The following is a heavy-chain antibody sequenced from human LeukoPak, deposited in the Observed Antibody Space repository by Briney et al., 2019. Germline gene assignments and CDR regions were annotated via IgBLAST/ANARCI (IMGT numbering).Heavy chain of an antibody. D-gene: IGHD2-2*01. CDR1: GYSFTSYW. Sequence: GESLKISCKGSGYSFTSYWIGWVRQMPGKGLEWMGIIYPGDSDTRYSPSFQGQVTISADKSISTAYLQWGSLKASDTAMYYCARMKDDIVVVPAASHWFDPWGQGTLVTVSS. V-gene: IGHV5-51*01. CDR3: ARMKDDIVVVPAASHWFDP. J-gene: IGHJ5*02. CDR2: IYPGDSDT.